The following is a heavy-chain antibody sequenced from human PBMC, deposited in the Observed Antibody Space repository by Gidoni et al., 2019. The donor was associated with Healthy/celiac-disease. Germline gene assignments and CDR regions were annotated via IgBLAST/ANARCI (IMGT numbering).Heavy chain of an antibody. CDR1: GGSISSGCYY. CDR3: ARVPVPTAMVTGGWFDP. V-gene: IGHV4-31*03. D-gene: IGHD5-18*01. CDR2: IYYSGST. J-gene: IGHJ5*02. Sequence: QVQLQESGPGLVKPSQTLSLTCTVSGGSISSGCYYWSLIRQHQGKGLEWIGYIYYSGSTYYNPSLKSRVTISVDTSKNQFSLKLSSVTAAETAVYYCARVPVPTAMVTGGWFDPWGQGTLVTVSS.